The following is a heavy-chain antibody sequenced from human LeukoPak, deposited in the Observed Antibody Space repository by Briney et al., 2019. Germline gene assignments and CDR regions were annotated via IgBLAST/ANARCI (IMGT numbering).Heavy chain of an antibody. V-gene: IGHV4-39*07. J-gene: IGHJ5*02. D-gene: IGHD2-2*01. Sequence: PSETLSLTCTVSGGSISSPNYYWGWIRQPPGKGLEWIGSIYYTGSTFYNPSLKRRVTITGDTSKNQFSLKLNSVTAADTAVYYCARGQDIVVVPAASPGLDVGFDHWGQGTLVTVSS. CDR1: GGSISSPNYY. CDR3: ARGQDIVVVPAASPGLDVGFDH. CDR2: IYYTGST.